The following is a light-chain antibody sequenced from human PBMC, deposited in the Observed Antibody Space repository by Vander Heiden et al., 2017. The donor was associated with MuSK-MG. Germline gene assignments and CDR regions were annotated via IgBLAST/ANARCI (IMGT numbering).Light chain of an antibody. CDR2: QAS. CDR1: QSISSW. V-gene: IGKV1-5*03. CDR3: QQYSNYPRT. J-gene: IGKJ1*01. Sequence: DIQMTQSPSTLSTSVGDRVTICCRASQSISSWLAWYQQKPGKAPKLLIYQASSLESGVPSRFSGSGSGTEFTLTISSLQPDDFATYSCQQYSNYPRTFGQGTKVAIK.